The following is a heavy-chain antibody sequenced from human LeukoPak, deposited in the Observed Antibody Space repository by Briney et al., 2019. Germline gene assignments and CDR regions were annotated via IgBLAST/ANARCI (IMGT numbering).Heavy chain of an antibody. CDR1: GGSISSGGYY. J-gene: IGHJ1*01. CDR2: IYYSGST. Sequence: PSETLSLTCTVSGGSISSGGYYWSWIRQHPGKGLEWIGYIYYSGSTNYNPSLKSRVTISVDTSKNQFSLKLSSVTAADTAVYYCARHLARGDFQHWGHGTLVTVSS. D-gene: IGHD3-10*01. CDR3: ARHLARGDFQH. V-gene: IGHV4-61*08.